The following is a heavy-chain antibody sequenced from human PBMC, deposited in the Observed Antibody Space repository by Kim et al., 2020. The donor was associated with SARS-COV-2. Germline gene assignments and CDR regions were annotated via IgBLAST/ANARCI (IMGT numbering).Heavy chain of an antibody. CDR3: AREGGYCGGARCRRDAFDI. J-gene: IGHJ3*02. Sequence: SVKVSCKASGGTFSSYAISWVRQAPGQVLEWMGGIIPIFGTANYAQKFQGRVTITADESTSTAYMELSSLRSEDTAVYYCAREGGYCGGARCRRDAFDIWGQRTKGTGSS. CDR2: IIPIFGTA. V-gene: IGHV1-69*13. D-gene: IGHD2-15*01. CDR1: GGTFSSYA.